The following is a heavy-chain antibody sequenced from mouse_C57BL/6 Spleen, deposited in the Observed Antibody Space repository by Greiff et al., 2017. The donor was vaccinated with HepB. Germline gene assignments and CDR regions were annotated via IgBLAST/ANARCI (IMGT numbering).Heavy chain of an antibody. CDR1: GYTFTSYW. D-gene: IGHD1-1*01. CDR3: AREGYYGSSYWYFDA. Sequence: VQLQQSGAELVKPGASVKLSCKASGYTFTSYWMHWVKQRPGQGLEWIGMIHPNSGSTNYNEKFKSKATLTVDKSSSTAYMQLSSLTSEDSAVYYCAREGYYGSSYWYFDAWGTGTTVTVSS. J-gene: IGHJ1*03. CDR2: IHPNSGST. V-gene: IGHV1-64*01.